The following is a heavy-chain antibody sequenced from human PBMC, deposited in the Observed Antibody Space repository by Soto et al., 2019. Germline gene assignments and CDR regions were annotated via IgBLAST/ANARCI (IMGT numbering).Heavy chain of an antibody. J-gene: IGHJ4*02. CDR3: ARANQYSYVYYYFDY. Sequence: PGGSLRLSCAASGFTFSSYAMHWVRQAPGKGLEYVSAISSNGGSTYYANSVKGRFTISRDNSKNTLYLQMGSLRAEDMAVYYCARANQYSYVYYYFDYWAQETVVPVSS. CDR1: GFTFSSYA. V-gene: IGHV3-64*01. CDR2: ISSNGGST. D-gene: IGHD5-18*01.